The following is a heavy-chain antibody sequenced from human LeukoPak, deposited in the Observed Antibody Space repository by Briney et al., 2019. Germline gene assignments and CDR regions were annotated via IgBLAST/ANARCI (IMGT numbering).Heavy chain of an antibody. CDR3: ARGDNWNYYFDY. Sequence: SETLSLTCTVSGGSISSYYGSWIRQPPGKGLEWIGYIYYSGSTNYNPSLKSRVTISVDTSKNQFSLKLSSVPAADTAVYYCARGDNWNYYFDYWGQGTLVTVSA. CDR1: GGSISSYY. J-gene: IGHJ4*02. CDR2: IYYSGST. D-gene: IGHD1-7*01. V-gene: IGHV4-59*01.